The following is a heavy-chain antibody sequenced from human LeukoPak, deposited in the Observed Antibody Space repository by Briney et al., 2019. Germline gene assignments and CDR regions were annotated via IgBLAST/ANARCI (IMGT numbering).Heavy chain of an antibody. CDR3: TLPGSYMTPSDY. CDR1: GFTYG. V-gene: IGHV3-20*04. CDR2: ITWNGEII. Sequence: GGSLRLSCEAYGFTYGMSWVRQAPGQGPEWVSGITWNGEIIDYAASVKGRFTISRDNAKNSLYLRMNSLKTEDTAVYYCTLPGSYMTPSDYWGQGTLVTVSS. J-gene: IGHJ4*02. D-gene: IGHD1-26*01.